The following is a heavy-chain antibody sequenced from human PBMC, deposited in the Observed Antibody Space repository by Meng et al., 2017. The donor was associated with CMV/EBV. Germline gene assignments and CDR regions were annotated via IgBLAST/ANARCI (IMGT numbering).Heavy chain of an antibody. CDR1: GCSISSSSYY. D-gene: IGHD3-22*01. CDR3: ARVCYYDSSGYYYEGAYYFDY. J-gene: IGHJ4*02. Sequence: SETLSLTCTVSGCSISSSSYYWGWIRQPPGKGLEWVGEINHSGSTNYNPSLKSRVTISVDTSKNQFSLKLSSVTAADTAVYYCARVCYYDSSGYYYEGAYYFDYWGQGTLVTVSS. CDR2: INHSGST. V-gene: IGHV4-39*07.